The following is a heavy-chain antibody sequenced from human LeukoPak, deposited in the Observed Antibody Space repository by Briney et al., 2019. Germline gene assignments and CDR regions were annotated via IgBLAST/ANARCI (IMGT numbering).Heavy chain of an antibody. CDR3: ARGSAYGYKYYYYYYMDV. D-gene: IGHD5-24*01. Sequence: KPSETLSLTCAVYGGSFSGYYWSWIRQPPGKGLEWIGEINHSGSTNYNPSLKSRVTISVDTSKNQFSLKLSSVTAADTAVYYCARGSAYGYKYYYYYYMDVWGKGTTVTVSS. V-gene: IGHV4-34*01. J-gene: IGHJ6*03. CDR1: GGSFSGYY. CDR2: INHSGST.